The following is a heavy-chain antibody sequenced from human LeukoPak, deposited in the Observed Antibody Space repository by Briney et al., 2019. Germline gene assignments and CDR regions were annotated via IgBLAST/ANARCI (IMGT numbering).Heavy chain of an antibody. CDR1: GFTFNSYW. D-gene: IGHD6-19*01. J-gene: IGHJ5*02. Sequence: GGSLRLSCVGSGFTFNSYWMSWVRQAPGKGLEWVANIKQDGSEKYYLDSLEGRFTISRDNAKNSVYLQINWLRAKDSAVYYCARRGTIAVPVFWFDPWGQGSLVIVSS. CDR2: IKQDGSEK. V-gene: IGHV3-7*01. CDR3: ARRGTIAVPVFWFDP.